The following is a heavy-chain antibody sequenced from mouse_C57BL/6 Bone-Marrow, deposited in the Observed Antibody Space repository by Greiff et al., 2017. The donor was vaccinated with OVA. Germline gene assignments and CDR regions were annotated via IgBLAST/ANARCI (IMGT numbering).Heavy chain of an antibody. Sequence: EVMLVESGGGLVKPGGSLKLSCAVSGFTFSSYTMSWVRQTPETRLEWVATFSGGGGHPSYPDSVMGRFTISRDNAKNTLYLQTSSLKSEYTALYYCARRGLRRTWFAYWGQGTLVTVSA. CDR1: GFTFSSYT. V-gene: IGHV5-9*01. D-gene: IGHD2-2*01. CDR2: FSGGGGHP. CDR3: ARRGLRRTWFAY. J-gene: IGHJ3*01.